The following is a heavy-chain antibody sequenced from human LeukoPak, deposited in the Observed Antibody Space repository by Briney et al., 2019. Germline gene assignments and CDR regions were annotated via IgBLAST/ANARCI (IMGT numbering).Heavy chain of an antibody. CDR3: VKDMSYESSGSVFDY. J-gene: IGHJ4*02. V-gene: IGHV3-43*01. CDR1: GFIFEDYT. CDR2: INWHGTA. Sequence: GGSLRLSCAASGFIFEDYTMHWDRQAPGKTLERVSLINWHGTAYYRDSVKGRFTISRDNSKNSLYLQMDTLRTEDTAFYYCVKDMSYESSGSVFDYWGQGTLVTVSS. D-gene: IGHD3-22*01.